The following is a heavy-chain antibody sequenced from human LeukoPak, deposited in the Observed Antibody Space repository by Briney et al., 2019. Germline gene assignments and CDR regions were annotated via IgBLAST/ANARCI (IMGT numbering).Heavy chain of an antibody. J-gene: IGHJ6*02. Sequence: ASVKVSCKASGYTFTSYGISWVRQAPGQGLEWMGWISAYNGNTNYAQKLQGRVTMTTDTSTSTAYMELRSLRPDDTAVYYCARDTYYDFWSGYYPYYGMDVWGQGTTVTVSS. CDR3: ARDTYYDFWSGYYPYYGMDV. CDR2: ISAYNGNT. CDR1: GYTFTSYG. V-gene: IGHV1-18*01. D-gene: IGHD3-3*01.